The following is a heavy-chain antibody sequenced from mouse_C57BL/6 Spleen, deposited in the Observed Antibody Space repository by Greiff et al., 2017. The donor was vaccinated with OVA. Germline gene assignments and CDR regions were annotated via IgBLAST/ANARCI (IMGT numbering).Heavy chain of an antibody. V-gene: IGHV5-17*01. J-gene: IGHJ4*01. Sequence: EVHLVESGGGLVKPGGSLKLSCAASGFTFSDYGMHWVRQAPEKGLEWVAYISSGSSTIYYADTVKGRIPISTDNAKNTQFLQMTRLRSEDTAMYYCERQLGRGGYYGMDDWGQGTAVTVSS. CDR1: GFTFSDYG. D-gene: IGHD4-1*02. CDR3: ERQLGRGGYYGMDD. CDR2: ISSGSSTI.